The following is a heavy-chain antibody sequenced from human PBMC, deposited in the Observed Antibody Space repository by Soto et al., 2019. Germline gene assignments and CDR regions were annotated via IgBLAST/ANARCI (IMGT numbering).Heavy chain of an antibody. D-gene: IGHD6-6*01. CDR2: IKQDGSEM. CDR3: ARDRYGWYGSSPKLDY. CDR1: GFTFSSYW. J-gene: IGHJ4*02. Sequence: GGSLRLSCAASGFTFSSYWMSWVRQAPGKGLEWVADIKQDGSEMYYVESVKGRFTISRDNVKNSLYLQVNSLRAEDTAVYYCARDRYGWYGSSPKLDYWGQGTLVTVSS. V-gene: IGHV3-7*05.